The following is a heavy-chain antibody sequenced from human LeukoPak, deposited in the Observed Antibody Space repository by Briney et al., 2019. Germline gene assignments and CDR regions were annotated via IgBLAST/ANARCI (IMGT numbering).Heavy chain of an antibody. CDR3: ARWIQLWLDY. D-gene: IGHD5-18*01. V-gene: IGHV3-23*01. CDR2: ISGSGGST. Sequence: GGSLRLSCAASGFTFSNCAMSWVRQAPGKGLEWVSAISGSGGSTYYADSVKGRFTISRDNSKNTLYLQMNSLRAEDTAVYYCARWIQLWLDYWGQGTLVTVSS. J-gene: IGHJ4*02. CDR1: GFTFSNCA.